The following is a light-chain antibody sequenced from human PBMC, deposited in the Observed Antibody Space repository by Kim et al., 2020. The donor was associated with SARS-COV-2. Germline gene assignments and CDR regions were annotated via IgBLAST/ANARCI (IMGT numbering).Light chain of an antibody. CDR1: QSISVN. V-gene: IGKV3-15*01. CDR2: DAS. Sequence: LSGSPGERATLSCRASQSISVNLAWYQQKPGQAPRLRIHDASTRATGIPARFSGSGSGTEFTLTISSLQSEDSAVYYCQQFNDWYSFGQGTKLEI. J-gene: IGKJ2*03. CDR3: QQFNDWYS.